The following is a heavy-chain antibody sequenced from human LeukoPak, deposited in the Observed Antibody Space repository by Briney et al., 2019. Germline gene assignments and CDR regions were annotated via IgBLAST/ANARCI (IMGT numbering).Heavy chain of an antibody. CDR1: GYTFTGYY. Sequence: GSVKVSCKASGYTFTGYYMHWVRQAPGQGLEWMGWINPNSGGTNYAQKFQGRVTMTRDTSISTAYMELSRLRSEDTAVYYCASGTTDIVVVPATLRNYYFDYWGQGTLVTVSS. CDR3: ASGTTDIVVVPATLRNYYFDY. D-gene: IGHD2-2*01. CDR2: INPNSGGT. V-gene: IGHV1-2*02. J-gene: IGHJ4*02.